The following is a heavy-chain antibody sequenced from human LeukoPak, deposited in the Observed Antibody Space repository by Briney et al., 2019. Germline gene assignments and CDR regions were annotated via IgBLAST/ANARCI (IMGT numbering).Heavy chain of an antibody. CDR3: ARGQDSSSWYGVPYYYYGMDV. D-gene: IGHD6-13*01. CDR2: IKQDGSEK. V-gene: IGHV3-7*01. J-gene: IGHJ6*02. Sequence: PGGSLRLSCAASGFTYSSYAMHWVRQAPGKGLEWEANIKQDGSEKYYVDSVKGRFTISRDNAKNSLYLQMNSLRAEDTAVYYCARGQDSSSWYGVPYYYYGMDVWGQGTTVTVSS. CDR1: GFTYSSYA.